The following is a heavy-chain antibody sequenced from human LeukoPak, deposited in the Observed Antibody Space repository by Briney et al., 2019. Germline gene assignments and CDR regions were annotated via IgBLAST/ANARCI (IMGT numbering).Heavy chain of an antibody. CDR3: ARDKNSGECVSNSCYGVWPLDI. J-gene: IGHJ3*02. V-gene: IGHV1-69*05. D-gene: IGHD2-2*01. CDR1: GGTFSINA. Sequence: GASVKVSCKASGGTFSINAITWVRQAPGQGLEWIGGIIPMSETPKYTQKVQGRVTIATGESTNTAYMELSSLRSEDKAVYYCARDKNSGECVSNSCYGVWPLDIWGQGTMVTVSS. CDR2: IIPMSETP.